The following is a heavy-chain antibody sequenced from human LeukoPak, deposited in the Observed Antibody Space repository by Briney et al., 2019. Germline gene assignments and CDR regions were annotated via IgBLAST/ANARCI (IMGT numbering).Heavy chain of an antibody. D-gene: IGHD1-1*01. CDR2: IYYSGST. J-gene: IGHJ6*03. V-gene: IGHV4-59*01. Sequence: PSETLSLTCTVSGGSISSYYWSWIRQPPGMGLEWIGYIYYSGSTNYNPSLKSRVTISRDTTNNLFSLRLRSVTAADTAVYFCARGRVSSSTWYSTYYYYFYMDVWGKGTTVTVSS. CDR3: ARGRVSSSTWYSTYYYYFYMDV. CDR1: GGSISSYY.